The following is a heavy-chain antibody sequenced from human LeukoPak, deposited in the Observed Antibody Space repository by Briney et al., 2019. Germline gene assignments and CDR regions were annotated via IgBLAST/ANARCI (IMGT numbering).Heavy chain of an antibody. Sequence: PSQTLSLTCTVSGGSISSGSYYWSWIRQPAGKGLEWIGRIYTSGSTNYNPSLKSRVTISVDTSKNQFSLKLSSVTAADTAVYYCARDHRIAAAGGALDYWGQGTLVTVSS. J-gene: IGHJ4*02. CDR3: ARDHRIAAAGGALDY. CDR2: IYTSGST. V-gene: IGHV4-61*02. D-gene: IGHD6-13*01. CDR1: GGSISSGSYY.